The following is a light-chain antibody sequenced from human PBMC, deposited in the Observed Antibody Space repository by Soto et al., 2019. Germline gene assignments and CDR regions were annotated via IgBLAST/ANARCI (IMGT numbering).Light chain of an antibody. CDR1: QRISTY. CDR2: ATS. Sequence: DIQMTQSPSSLSASVGDRVNITCRASQRISTYLNWYQQRPGKAPKILIFATSNLQSGVPSRFSGGGSGTVFTLIISSLQPEDFETNSCQQSSSTPSPFGRGTKGEIK. CDR3: QQSSSTPSP. V-gene: IGKV1-39*01. J-gene: IGKJ2*01.